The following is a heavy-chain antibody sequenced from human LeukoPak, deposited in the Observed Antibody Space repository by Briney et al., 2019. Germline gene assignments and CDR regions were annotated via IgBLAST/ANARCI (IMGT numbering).Heavy chain of an antibody. CDR2: IRRSDGST. CDR3: AKGGGTSYGYIPY. V-gene: IGHV3-23*01. D-gene: IGHD5-18*01. CDR1: GFIFRSFA. Sequence: GGSLRLSCVASGFIFRSFAMSWLRQAPGKGLEWVSIIRRSDGSTNYADSVRGRFTISGDNSKNILYLQMNSLRADDTAVYYCAKGGGTSYGYIPYWGQGSLVTVSS. J-gene: IGHJ4*02.